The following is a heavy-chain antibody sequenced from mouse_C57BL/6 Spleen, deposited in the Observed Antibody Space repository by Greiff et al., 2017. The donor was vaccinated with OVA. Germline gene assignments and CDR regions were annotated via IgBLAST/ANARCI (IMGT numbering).Heavy chain of an antibody. D-gene: IGHD2-10*02. CDR3: ARKREYRYFDV. CDR1: GYTFTSYW. J-gene: IGHJ1*03. Sequence: QVQLQQPGAELVRPGSSVKLSCKASGYTFTSYWMHWVKQRPIQGLEWIGNIDPSDSETHYNQKFKDKATLTVAKSSSTAYMQLSILTSEDSAVYYCARKREYRYFDVWGTGTTVTVSS. CDR2: IDPSDSET. V-gene: IGHV1-52*01.